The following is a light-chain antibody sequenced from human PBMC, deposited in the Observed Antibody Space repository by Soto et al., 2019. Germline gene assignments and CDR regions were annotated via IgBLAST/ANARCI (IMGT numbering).Light chain of an antibody. CDR1: QTISSW. Sequence: DIQMTQSPSTLSASVGDRVTITCRASQTISSWLAWYQQRPGKAPKLLIYKASSLESGVPSRFSGSGSGTEFTLTISSLQPDDFATYYCQQYNSSPLTFGGGTKVEIK. CDR3: QQYNSSPLT. CDR2: KAS. V-gene: IGKV1-5*03. J-gene: IGKJ4*01.